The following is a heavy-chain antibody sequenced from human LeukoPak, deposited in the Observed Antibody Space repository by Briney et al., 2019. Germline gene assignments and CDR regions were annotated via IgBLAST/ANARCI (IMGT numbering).Heavy chain of an antibody. CDR1: GYTLTELS. J-gene: IGHJ4*02. CDR2: FDPEDGET. CDR3: ATAFSHLELRDY. V-gene: IGHV1-24*01. Sequence: ASVKVSCKVSGYTLTELSMHWVRQAPGKGLEWMGGFDPEDGETIYAQRFQGRVTMTEDTSTDTAYMELSSLRSEDTAVSYCATAFSHLELRDYWGQGTLVTVSS. D-gene: IGHD1-7*01.